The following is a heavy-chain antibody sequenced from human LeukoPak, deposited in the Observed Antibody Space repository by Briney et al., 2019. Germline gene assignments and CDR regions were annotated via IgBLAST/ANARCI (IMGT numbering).Heavy chain of an antibody. V-gene: IGHV4-59*08. CDR1: GDSISSYS. J-gene: IGHJ3*02. CDR2: LYESGTT. D-gene: IGHD2-2*01. Sequence: SETLSLTCSVSGDSISSYSWSWIRQPPGKGLEWIGYLYESGTTNYKASLKSRVTMSVDTSKNHFSLRLSSVTAADTAVYYGATQELVPAALNAFDIWGQGTLVTVSS. CDR3: ATQELVPAALNAFDI.